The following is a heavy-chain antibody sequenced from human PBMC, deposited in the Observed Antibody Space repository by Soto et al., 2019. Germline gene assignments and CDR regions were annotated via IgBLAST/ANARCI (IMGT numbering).Heavy chain of an antibody. D-gene: IGHD3-10*01. V-gene: IGHV3-30*18. CDR3: AKDHLWFGELLSAMDY. Sequence: QVQLVESGGGVVQPGRSLRLSCAASGFSFSSYGMHWVRQAPGKGLEWVAVISYDGSNKYYADSVKGRFTISRDNSKNTLYLQMNSLRAEHTAVYYCAKDHLWFGELLSAMDYWGQGTLVTVSS. J-gene: IGHJ4*02. CDR1: GFSFSSYG. CDR2: ISYDGSNK.